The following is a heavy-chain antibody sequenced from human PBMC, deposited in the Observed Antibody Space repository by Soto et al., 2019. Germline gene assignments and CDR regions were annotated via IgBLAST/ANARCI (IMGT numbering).Heavy chain of an antibody. D-gene: IGHD6-6*01. V-gene: IGHV3-33*01. CDR2: IWYDGSNK. CDR3: ARAEGQLGTYYFDY. J-gene: IGHJ4*02. Sequence: QVQLVESGGGVVQPGRSLRLSCAASGFTFSRYGMHWVRQAPGKGLEWVAVIWYDGSNKYYADSVKGRFTISRDNSKNTLYLQMNSLRAEDTAVYYCARAEGQLGTYYFDYWGQGTLVTVSS. CDR1: GFTFSRYG.